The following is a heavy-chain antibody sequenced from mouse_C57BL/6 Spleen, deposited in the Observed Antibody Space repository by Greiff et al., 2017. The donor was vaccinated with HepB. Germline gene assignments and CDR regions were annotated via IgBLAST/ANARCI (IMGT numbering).Heavy chain of an antibody. CDR3: ARPYYDYDGDWYFDV. V-gene: IGHV1-7*01. Sequence: QVQLQQSGAELAKPGASVKLSCKASGYTFTSYWMHWVNQRPGQGLEWIGYINPSSGYTKYNQKFKDQATLTADKSSSTAYMQLSILTYEDSAVYYCARPYYDYDGDWYFDVWGTGTTVTVSS. J-gene: IGHJ1*03. D-gene: IGHD2-4*01. CDR2: INPSSGYT. CDR1: GYTFTSYW.